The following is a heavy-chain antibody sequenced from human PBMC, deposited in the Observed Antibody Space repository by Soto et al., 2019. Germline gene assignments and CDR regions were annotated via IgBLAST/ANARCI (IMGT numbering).Heavy chain of an antibody. CDR1: GYLLAEFA. Sequence: QVQLVQSGAEVTKPGASVRVSCKVSGYLLAEFAIHWVRQAPGKGLEWMGGFDPEDGETIYAQSFQGRVKMTEDTSTDTAYMELNSLRSEDTAVYYCATYLVTTMHVFDIWGQGTVVTVSS. CDR2: FDPEDGET. J-gene: IGHJ3*02. CDR3: ATYLVTTMHVFDI. D-gene: IGHD3-10*01. V-gene: IGHV1-24*01.